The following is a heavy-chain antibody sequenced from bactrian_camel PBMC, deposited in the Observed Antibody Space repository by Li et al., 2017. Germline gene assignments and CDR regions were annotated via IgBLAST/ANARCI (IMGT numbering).Heavy chain of an antibody. Sequence: VQLVESGGGSVQAGGSLKLSCVVSEYAYMRHCLGWFRQVPGEERDGVAAMWPGGGSTYYSDSVKGRFTISQDDRKRTLYLQMDHLKPEDTGMYYCAARLACYEDDYRRSDTFGYWGQGTQVTVSS. V-gene: IGHV3S1*01. CDR1: EYAYMRHC. J-gene: IGHJ6*01. CDR2: MWPGGGST. CDR3: AARLACYEDDYRRSDTFGY. D-gene: IGHD4*01.